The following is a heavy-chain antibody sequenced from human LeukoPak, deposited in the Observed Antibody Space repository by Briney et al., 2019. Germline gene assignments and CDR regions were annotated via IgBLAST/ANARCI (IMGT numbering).Heavy chain of an antibody. CDR3: ARVSGSYYFRYFDY. V-gene: IGHV4-34*01. Sequence: SGTLSLTCAVYGGSFSGYYWSWIRQPPGKGLEWIGEINHSGSTNYNPSLKSRVTISVDTSKNQFSLKLSSVTAADTAVYYCARVSGSYYFRYFDYWGQGTLVTVSS. J-gene: IGHJ4*02. CDR2: INHSGST. D-gene: IGHD1-26*01. CDR1: GGSFSGYY.